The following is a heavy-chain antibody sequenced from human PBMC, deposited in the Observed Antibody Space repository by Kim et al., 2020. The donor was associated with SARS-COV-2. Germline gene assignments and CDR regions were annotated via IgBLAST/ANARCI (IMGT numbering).Heavy chain of an antibody. CDR3: ARHDWPYWIAVATTERGWFDP. V-gene: IGHV4-59*08. CDR2: IYYSGST. CDR1: GGSISSYY. J-gene: IGHJ5*02. D-gene: IGHD6-19*01. Sequence: SETLSLTCTVSGGSISSYYWSWIRQPPGKGLEWIGYIYYSGSTNYNPSLKSRVTISVDTSKNQFSLKLSSVTAADTAVYYCARHDWPYWIAVATTERGWFDPGGHQTLVTVSP.